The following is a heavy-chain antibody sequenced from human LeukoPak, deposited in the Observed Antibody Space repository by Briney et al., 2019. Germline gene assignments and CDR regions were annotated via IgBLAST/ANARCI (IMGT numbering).Heavy chain of an antibody. Sequence: SETLSLTCTVSGYSISSGYYWGWIRQPPGKGLEWIGCIYHSGSTYYNLSLKSRVTISVDTSKNQFSLKLSSVTAADTAVYYCARGDTVFDPWGQGTLVTVSS. CDR2: IYHSGST. V-gene: IGHV4-38-2*02. J-gene: IGHJ5*02. CDR3: ARGDTVFDP. D-gene: IGHD3-16*01. CDR1: GYSISSGYY.